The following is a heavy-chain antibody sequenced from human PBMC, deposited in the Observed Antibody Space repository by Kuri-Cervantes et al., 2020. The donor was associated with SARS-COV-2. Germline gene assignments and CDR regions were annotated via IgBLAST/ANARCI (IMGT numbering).Heavy chain of an antibody. Sequence: GESLKIFCKGSGYSFTSYWIGWVRQMPGKGLEWMGIIYPGDSDTRYSPSFKGQVTISADKSISTAYLQWSSLKASDTAMYYCARQAGIVGATTGFDYWGQGTLVTVSS. D-gene: IGHD1-26*01. V-gene: IGHV5-51*01. CDR2: IYPGDSDT. CDR1: GYSFTSYW. J-gene: IGHJ4*02. CDR3: ARQAGIVGATTGFDY.